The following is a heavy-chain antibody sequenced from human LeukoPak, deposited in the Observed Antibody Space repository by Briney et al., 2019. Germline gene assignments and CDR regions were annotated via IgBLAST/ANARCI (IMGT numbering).Heavy chain of an antibody. CDR3: AREYDDPRSGGAFDI. CDR2: IYTSGST. J-gene: IGHJ3*02. V-gene: IGHV4-61*02. D-gene: IGHD3-3*01. CDR1: GGSISSGSYY. Sequence: SETLSLTCTVSGGSISSGSYYWSWIRQPAGKGLEWIGRIYTSGSTNYNPSLKSRVTISVDTSKNQFSLKLSSVTAADTAVYYCAREYDDPRSGGAFDIWGQGTMVTVSS.